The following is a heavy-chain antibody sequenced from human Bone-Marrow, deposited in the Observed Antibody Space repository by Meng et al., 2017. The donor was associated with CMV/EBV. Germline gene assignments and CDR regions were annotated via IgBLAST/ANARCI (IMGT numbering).Heavy chain of an antibody. V-gene: IGHV4-59*01. J-gene: IGHJ5*02. CDR2: IYYSGST. D-gene: IGHD6-13*01. Sequence: SETLSLTCTVSGGSISSYYWSWIRQPPGKGLEWSGYIYYSGSTNYNPSLKSRVTISVDMSKNQFSLKLSSVTAADTAVYYCARAPLRYSSSWYLGWFDPWRQGTLVTVSS. CDR1: GGSISSYY. CDR3: ARAPLRYSSSWYLGWFDP.